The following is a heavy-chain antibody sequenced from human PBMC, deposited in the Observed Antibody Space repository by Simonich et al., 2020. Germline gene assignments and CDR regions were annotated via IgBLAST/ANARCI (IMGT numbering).Heavy chain of an antibody. D-gene: IGHD2-21*01. CDR2: INPNSSCT. CDR3: ARNGLVGILKAFDI. CDR1: GYTFPGYS. J-gene: IGHJ3*02. Sequence: QVQLVQSGAEVKKPWASVKVSCKASGYTFPGYSMHWVRQAPGQGLEWMGEINPNSSCTNYTQKFQCRVTMTRDTSISTAYMELSRLRSDDTAVYYCARNGLVGILKAFDIWGQGTMVTVSS. V-gene: IGHV1-2*02.